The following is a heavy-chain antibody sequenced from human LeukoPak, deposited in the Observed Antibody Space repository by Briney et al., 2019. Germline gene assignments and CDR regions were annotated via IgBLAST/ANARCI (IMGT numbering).Heavy chain of an antibody. Sequence: GGSLRLSCATSGFTFSSYAMSWVRQAPGKVLELVAPFSGSGGSTYCEASVKGRFTISRDNSKNTLYLQMNSLRAEDTAVYYCAKVNFREITFGGVIIDYWGQGTLVTVSS. D-gene: IGHD3-16*02. CDR3: AKVNFREITFGGVIIDY. CDR1: GFTFSSYA. V-gene: IGHV3-23*01. J-gene: IGHJ4*02. CDR2: FSGSGGST.